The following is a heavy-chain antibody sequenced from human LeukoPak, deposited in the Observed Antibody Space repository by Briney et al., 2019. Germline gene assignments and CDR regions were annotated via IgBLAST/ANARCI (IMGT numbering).Heavy chain of an antibody. Sequence: ASVKVSCKASGYTFTNYYMHWVRQAPGQGLEWMGLIHPNDGDTKYAQEFQDRVTVTRDTSTSTVYMELSSLRSEDTAVYYCATYSQSGAQGVSDYWGQGTLVTVSS. CDR1: GYTFTNYY. D-gene: IGHD3-10*01. V-gene: IGHV1-46*01. CDR2: IHPNDGDT. J-gene: IGHJ4*02. CDR3: ATYSQSGAQGVSDY.